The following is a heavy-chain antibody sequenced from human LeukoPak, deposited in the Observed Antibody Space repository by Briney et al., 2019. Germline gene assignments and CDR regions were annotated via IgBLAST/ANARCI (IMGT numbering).Heavy chain of an antibody. V-gene: IGHV3-30-3*01. J-gene: IGHJ5*02. CDR2: ISYDGSNK. CDR1: GFTFSSYA. Sequence: GRSLRLSCAGSGFTFSSYAMHWVRQAPGKGLEWVAVISYDGSNKYYADSVKGRFTISRDNSKNTLYLQMNSLRAEDTAVYYCARGGSGQPESHYDYVWGMADTWGQGTLVTVSS. D-gene: IGHD3-16*01. CDR3: ARGGSGQPESHYDYVWGMADT.